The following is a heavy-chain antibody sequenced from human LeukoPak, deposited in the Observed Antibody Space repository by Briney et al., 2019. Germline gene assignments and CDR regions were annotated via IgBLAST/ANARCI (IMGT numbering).Heavy chain of an antibody. D-gene: IGHD1-26*01. V-gene: IGHV1-8*03. J-gene: IGHJ5*02. CDR3: ARNGVRIVGAMSPLNWFDP. CDR1: GYTFTSYD. Sequence: ASVKVSCKASGYTFTSYDINWVRQATGQGLEWMGWMNPNSGNTGYAQKFQGRVTITRNTSISTAYMELSSLRSEDTAVYYCARNGVRIVGAMSPLNWFDPWGQGTLVTVSS. CDR2: MNPNSGNT.